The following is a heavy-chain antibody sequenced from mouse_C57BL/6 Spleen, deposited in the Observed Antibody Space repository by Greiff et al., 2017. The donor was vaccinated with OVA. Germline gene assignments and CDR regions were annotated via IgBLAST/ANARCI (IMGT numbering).Heavy chain of an antibody. CDR2: IYPGSGST. D-gene: IGHD1-1*01. Sequence: QVQLKQPGAELVKPGASVKMSCKASGYTFTSYWITWVKQRPGQGLEWIGDIYPGSGSTNYNEKFKSKATLTVDTSSSTAYMQLSSLTSEDSAVYYCARLTTVVAGAMDYWGQGTSVTVSS. V-gene: IGHV1-55*01. J-gene: IGHJ4*01. CDR1: GYTFTSYW. CDR3: ARLTTVVAGAMDY.